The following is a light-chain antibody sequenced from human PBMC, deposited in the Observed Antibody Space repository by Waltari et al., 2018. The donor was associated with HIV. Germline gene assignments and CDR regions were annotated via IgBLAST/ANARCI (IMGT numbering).Light chain of an antibody. CDR3: QQRYNWPPLT. CDR1: QSVIRF. V-gene: IGKV3-11*01. J-gene: IGKJ4*01. CDR2: DTS. Sequence: VLPQSPATLSLSPGARATLSCRASQSVIRFLAWYQQKPGQAPRLRIYDTSNRAAGIPARCSGSGFGTDVTLTISSLEPEEGAVYYGQQRYNWPPLTFGGGTRVEMK.